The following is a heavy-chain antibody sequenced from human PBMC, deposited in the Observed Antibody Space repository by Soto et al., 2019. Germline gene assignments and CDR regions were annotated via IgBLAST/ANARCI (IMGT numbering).Heavy chain of an antibody. V-gene: IGHV1-24*01. CDR1: GYTLTELS. CDR2: FDPEDGET. D-gene: IGHD6-13*01. Sequence: ASVKVSCKVSGYTLTELSMHWVRQAPGKGLEWMGGFDPEDGETIYAQKFQGRVTMTEDTSTDTAYMELSSLRSEDTAVYYCATLKVSIAAVSVIYYFDYWGQGTLVTISS. J-gene: IGHJ4*02. CDR3: ATLKVSIAAVSVIYYFDY.